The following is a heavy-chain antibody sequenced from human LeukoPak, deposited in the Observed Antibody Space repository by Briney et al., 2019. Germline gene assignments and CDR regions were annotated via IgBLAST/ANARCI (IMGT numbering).Heavy chain of an antibody. V-gene: IGHV4-59*01. CDR3: ARDRGRATWFDP. CDR1: GGSISSNY. CDR2: IYYSGST. Sequence: PSETLSLTCTVSGGSISSNYWSWIRQPPGKGLEWIGNIYYSGSTNYNPSLKSRVTISVGTSRNQFSLKLHSVTAADTAVYYCARDRGRATWFDPWGQGTVVTVSS. J-gene: IGHJ5*02.